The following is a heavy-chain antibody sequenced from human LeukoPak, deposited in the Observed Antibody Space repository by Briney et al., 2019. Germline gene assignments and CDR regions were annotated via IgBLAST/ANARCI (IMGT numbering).Heavy chain of an antibody. D-gene: IGHD6-19*01. V-gene: IGHV4-39*01. CDR3: ARRRSVNSSGREWFDP. J-gene: IGHJ5*02. Sequence: SETLSLTCTVSGGSISSSSYYWGWIRQPPGKGLEWIGSIYYSGSTYYNPSLKSRVTISVDTSKIQFSLKLSSVTAADTAVYYCARRRSVNSSGREWFDPWGQGTLVTVSS. CDR2: IYYSGST. CDR1: GGSISSSSYY.